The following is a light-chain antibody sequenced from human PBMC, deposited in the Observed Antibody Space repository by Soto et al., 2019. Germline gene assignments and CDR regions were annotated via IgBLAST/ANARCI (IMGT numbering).Light chain of an antibody. CDR2: ATS. J-gene: IGKJ1*01. CDR3: QQSYNTPRT. Sequence: DIQLTQSPSSLSASVRDRVTLTCRASQSINTYLNWYQQKPGEAPKLLICATSNLHSGVPSRFSGSGSGTDFTLTISSLQPEDFATYYCQQSYNTPRTFGQGTKVDIK. CDR1: QSINTY. V-gene: IGKV1-39*01.